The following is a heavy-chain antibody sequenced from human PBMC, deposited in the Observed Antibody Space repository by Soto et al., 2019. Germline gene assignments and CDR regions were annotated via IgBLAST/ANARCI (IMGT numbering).Heavy chain of an antibody. J-gene: IGHJ5*02. V-gene: IGHV4-38-2*01. CDR3: VRVLSEDWFDP. Sequence: SDTLSLTCVVSGYSISSGYFWGWIRQPPGKALEFIGNIYYSGSTYYNPSLKSRASLSVDTSNNQFSLKLSSVTVADTAVYYCVRVLSEDWFDPWGQGTLVTVS. CDR2: IYYSGST. CDR1: GYSISSGYF.